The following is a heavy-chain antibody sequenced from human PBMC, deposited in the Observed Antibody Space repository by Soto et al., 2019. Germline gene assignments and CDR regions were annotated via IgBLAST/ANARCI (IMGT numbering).Heavy chain of an antibody. Sequence: QVQLVESGGGVVQPGRSLRLSCAASGFTFSSYGMHWVRQAPGKGLGWVAVISYDGSNKYYADSVKGRFTISRDNSKNTLYLHMNSLRAEDTAVYYCAIYSSGWYPLDYWGQGTLVTVSS. J-gene: IGHJ4*02. CDR2: ISYDGSNK. V-gene: IGHV3-30*03. D-gene: IGHD6-19*01. CDR3: AIYSSGWYPLDY. CDR1: GFTFSSYG.